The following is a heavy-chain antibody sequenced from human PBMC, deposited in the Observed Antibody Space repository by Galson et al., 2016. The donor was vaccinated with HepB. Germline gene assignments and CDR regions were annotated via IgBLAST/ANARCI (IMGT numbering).Heavy chain of an antibody. V-gene: IGHV3-30*04. J-gene: IGHJ4*02. Sequence: SLRLSCAASGFTFSSYAMHWVRQAPGKGLEWVSVISYDGDDKYYADSVKGRFTVSRDNSKNTLYLQMNSLRTEDTAVYYCVRGHSTAFYYDGSGYSSGDNWGQGTLVTVSS. CDR3: VRGHSTAFYYDGSGYSSGDN. CDR2: ISYDGDDK. D-gene: IGHD3-22*01. CDR1: GFTFSSYA.